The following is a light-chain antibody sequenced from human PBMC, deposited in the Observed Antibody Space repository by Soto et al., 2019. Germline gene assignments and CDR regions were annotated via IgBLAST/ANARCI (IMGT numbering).Light chain of an antibody. V-gene: IGLV2-14*01. CDR3: SSYRSSSRVV. J-gene: IGLJ2*01. CDR2: EVS. CDR1: SSDVGGYIY. Sequence: QSALTQPASVSGSPGQSITISCTGTSSDVGGYIYVSWYQQHPGKAPKLIIYEVSNRPSGVSNRFSGSKSGNTASLTISGLQAEDEADYYGSSYRSSSRVVFGGGTKLTGL.